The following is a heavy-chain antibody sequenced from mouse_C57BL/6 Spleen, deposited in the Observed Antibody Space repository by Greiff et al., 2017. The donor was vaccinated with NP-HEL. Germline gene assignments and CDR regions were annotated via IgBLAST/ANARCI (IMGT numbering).Heavy chain of an antibody. CDR2: IDPENGDT. CDR3: TTDYYGTSFAY. D-gene: IGHD1-1*01. V-gene: IGHV14-4*01. J-gene: IGHJ3*01. CDR1: GFNIKDDY. Sequence: EVQLQQSGAELVRPGASVKLSCTASGFNIKDDYMHWVKQRPEQGLEWIGWIDPENGDTEYASKFQGKATITADTSSNTAYLQLSSLTSEDTAVYDCTTDYYGTSFAYWGQGTLVTVSA.